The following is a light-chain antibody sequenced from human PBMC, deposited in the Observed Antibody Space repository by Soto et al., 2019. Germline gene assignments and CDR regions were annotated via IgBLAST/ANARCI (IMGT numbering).Light chain of an antibody. CDR2: GAS. V-gene: IGKV3-15*01. CDR1: QSVSSN. J-gene: IGKJ1*01. CDR3: QQYNNWPQT. Sequence: IVMTQSPAPLSVSPVERATLSCRASQSVSSNLAWYQQKPGQSPWLLIYGASTRATGIPARFSGSGSGTEFTLTISSLQSEDFAVYYCQQYNNWPQTFGQGTKVDIK.